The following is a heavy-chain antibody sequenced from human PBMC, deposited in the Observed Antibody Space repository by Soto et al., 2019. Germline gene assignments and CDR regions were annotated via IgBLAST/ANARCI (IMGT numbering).Heavy chain of an antibody. D-gene: IGHD3-3*01. CDR2: IKSKTDGGTT. J-gene: IGHJ4*02. CDR3: TTDRFLGPLNY. Sequence: GGSLRLSCAASGFTFSNAWMSWVRQAPGKGLEWVGRIKSKTDGGTTDYAAPVKGRFTISRDDSKNTLYLQMNSLKTEVTAVYYCTTDRFLGPLNYWGQGTLVTVSS. CDR1: GFTFSNAW. V-gene: IGHV3-15*01.